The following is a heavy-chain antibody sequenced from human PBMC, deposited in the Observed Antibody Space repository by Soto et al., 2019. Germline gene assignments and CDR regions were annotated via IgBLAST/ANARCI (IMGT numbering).Heavy chain of an antibody. Sequence: PGGSLRLSCAGSGVTFRGYAVHWVRQTPGKGLEWVTVISDDGSKTYYADSVKGRFSVSRDDSTNMVFLQMSSLRSEDTAVYHCARAYQFTYYFDDWGPGTPVTVS. D-gene: IGHD3-16*01. J-gene: IGHJ4*02. CDR1: GVTFRGYA. CDR3: ARAYQFTYYFDD. V-gene: IGHV3-30*14. CDR2: ISDDGSKT.